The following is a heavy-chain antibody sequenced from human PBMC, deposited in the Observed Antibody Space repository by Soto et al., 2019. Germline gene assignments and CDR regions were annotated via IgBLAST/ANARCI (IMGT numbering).Heavy chain of an antibody. CDR2: MNPNSGNT. CDR3: ARVVWFGALRGRGWFDP. Sequence: ASVKVSCKASGYTFTSYDINWVRQATGQGLEWMGWMNPNSGNTGYAQKFQGRVTMTRNTSISTAYMELSSLRSEDTAVYYCARVVWFGALRGRGWFDPWGQGTLVTVSS. V-gene: IGHV1-8*01. CDR1: GYTFTSYD. D-gene: IGHD3-10*01. J-gene: IGHJ5*02.